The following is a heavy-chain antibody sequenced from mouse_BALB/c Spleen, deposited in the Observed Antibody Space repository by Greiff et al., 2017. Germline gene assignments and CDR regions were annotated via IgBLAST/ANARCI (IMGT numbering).Heavy chain of an antibody. V-gene: IGHV1S56*01. CDR1: GYTFTSYY. CDR2: IYPGDGST. CDR3: ARGAYYGNYFDY. J-gene: IGHJ2*01. Sequence: VQLQQSGPELVKPGASVKMSCKASGYTFTSYYIHWVKQRPGQGLEWIGWIYPGDGSTKYNEKFKGKTTLTADKSSSTAYMQLKSLTSEDSAVYYCARGAYYGNYFDYWGQGTTLTVSS. D-gene: IGHD2-10*01.